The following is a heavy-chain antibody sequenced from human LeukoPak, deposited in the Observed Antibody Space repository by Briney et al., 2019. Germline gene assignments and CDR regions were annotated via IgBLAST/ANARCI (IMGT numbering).Heavy chain of an antibody. Sequence: SETLSLTCTVSGGSISSYYWSWIRQPPGKGLEWIGYIYYSGSTNYNPSLKSRVTISVDTSKNQFSLKLSSVTAADTAVYYCARGGQYCSGTSCPFGYWGQGTLVTVSS. J-gene: IGHJ4*02. CDR1: GGSISSYY. CDR3: ARGGQYCSGTSCPFGY. CDR2: IYYSGST. D-gene: IGHD2-2*01. V-gene: IGHV4-59*01.